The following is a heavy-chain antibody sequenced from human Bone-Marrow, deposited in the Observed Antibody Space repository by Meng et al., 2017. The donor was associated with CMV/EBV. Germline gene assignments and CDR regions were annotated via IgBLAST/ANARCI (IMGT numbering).Heavy chain of an antibody. D-gene: IGHD3-16*01. Sequence: GESLKISCAASGFIFSDYYMSWVRQAPGKGLEWVSHISSSGTTIFHGDSVKGRFTISRDNAKKSLYLQMNSLRPDDTAVYYCARDGHLGGFDAFDIWGQGTWVTVSS. CDR2: ISSSGTTI. CDR3: ARDGHLGGFDAFDI. J-gene: IGHJ3*02. V-gene: IGHV3-11*01. CDR1: GFIFSDYY.